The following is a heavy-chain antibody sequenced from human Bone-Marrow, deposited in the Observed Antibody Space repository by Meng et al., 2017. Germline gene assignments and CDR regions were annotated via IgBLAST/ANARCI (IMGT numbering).Heavy chain of an antibody. CDR1: GFTFGDYA. D-gene: IGHD6-19*01. CDR3: TTDIAVAPPIY. CDR2: IRSKAYGGTT. V-gene: IGHV3-49*04. Sequence: GGSLRLSCTASGFTFGDYAMSWVRQAPGKGLEWVGFIRSKAYGGTTGYAASVKGRFTISRDDSKSIAYLQMNSLKTEDTAVYYCTTDIAVAPPIYWGQGTLVTVSS. J-gene: IGHJ4*02.